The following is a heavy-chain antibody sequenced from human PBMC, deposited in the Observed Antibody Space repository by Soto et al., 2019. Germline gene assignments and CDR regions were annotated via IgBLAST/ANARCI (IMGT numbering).Heavy chain of an antibody. CDR1: GYTFTSYA. Sequence: GASVKVSCKASGYTFTSYAMHWVRQAPGQRLEWMGWINAGNGNTKYSQKLQGRVTITRDTSASTAYMELSSLRSEDTAVYYCARSIVVVTAADYWGQGTLVTVSS. CDR2: INAGNGNT. CDR3: ARSIVVVTAADY. V-gene: IGHV1-3*01. J-gene: IGHJ4*02. D-gene: IGHD2-21*02.